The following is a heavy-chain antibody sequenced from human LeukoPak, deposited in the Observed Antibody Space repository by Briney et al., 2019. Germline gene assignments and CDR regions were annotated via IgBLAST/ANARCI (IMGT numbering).Heavy chain of an antibody. V-gene: IGHV3-21*01. J-gene: IGHJ3*02. D-gene: IGHD3-16*02. CDR3: ARRVGLRLGELSLYQDAFDI. CDR1: GFTFSSYS. Sequence: GGSLRLSCAASGFTFSSYSMNWVRQAPGKGLEWVSSISSSSSCIYYADSVKGRFTISRDNAKNSLYLQMNSLRAEDTAVYYCARRVGLRLGELSLYQDAFDIWGQGTMVTVSS. CDR2: ISSSSSCI.